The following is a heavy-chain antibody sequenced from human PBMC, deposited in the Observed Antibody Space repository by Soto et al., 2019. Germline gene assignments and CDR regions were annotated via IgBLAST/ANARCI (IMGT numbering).Heavy chain of an antibody. CDR1: GFSFSRHG. CDR2: ILSDGSAE. D-gene: IGHD1-1*01. J-gene: IGHJ4*02. Sequence: QVQLVESGGGVVQPGRSLKLSCEATGFSFSRHGMHWVRQAPGKGLEWLAVILSDGSAEEYAGSVQGRFTISRDNSQKGPYLKKNKPRAEGTSVFYCGRDDEYSDNGLDYWGRGVLVTVSS. V-gene: IGHV3-33*01. CDR3: GRDDEYSDNGLDY.